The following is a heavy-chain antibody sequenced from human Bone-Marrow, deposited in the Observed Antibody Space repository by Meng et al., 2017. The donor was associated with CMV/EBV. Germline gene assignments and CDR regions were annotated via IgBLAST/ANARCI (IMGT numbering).Heavy chain of an antibody. CDR3: ARAQPGIAAAGSPTGAFDI. CDR1: GFTFSSYA. V-gene: IGHV3-30*04. D-gene: IGHD6-13*01. J-gene: IGHJ3*02. CDR2: ISYDGSNK. Sequence: GGSLRLSCAASGFTFSSYAMHWVRQAPGKGLEWVAVISYDGSNKYYADSVKGRFTISRDNSKNTLYLQMNSLRAEDTAVYYCARAQPGIAAAGSPTGAFDIWGQGTMVTVSS.